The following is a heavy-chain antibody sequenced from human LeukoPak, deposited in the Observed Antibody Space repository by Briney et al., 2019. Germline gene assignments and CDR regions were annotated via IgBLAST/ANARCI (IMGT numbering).Heavy chain of an antibody. V-gene: IGHV4-34*01. Sequence: SETLSLTCAVYGGSFSGDYWSWIRQPPGKGLEWIGEINHSGSSNYNPSLKSRVTISLDTSRNQFSLKLNSVTAADTAVYYCAKSNGYGLIDIWGQGTMVTVSS. CDR1: GGSFSGDY. D-gene: IGHD3-22*01. CDR3: AKSNGYGLIDI. CDR2: INHSGSS. J-gene: IGHJ3*02.